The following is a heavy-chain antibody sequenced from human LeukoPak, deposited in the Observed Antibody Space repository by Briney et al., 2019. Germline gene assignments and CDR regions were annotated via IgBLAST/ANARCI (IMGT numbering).Heavy chain of an antibody. D-gene: IGHD6-19*01. CDR3: ARTVAGREGFDY. CDR1: GYTFTGYY. J-gene: IGHJ4*02. V-gene: IGHV1-2*02. Sequence: GASVKVSCKASGYTFTGYYMHWVRQAPGQGLEWMGWINPNSGGTNYAQKFQGRVTMTRDTSISTACMELSRLRSDDTAVYYCARTVAGREGFDYWGQGTLVTVSS. CDR2: INPNSGGT.